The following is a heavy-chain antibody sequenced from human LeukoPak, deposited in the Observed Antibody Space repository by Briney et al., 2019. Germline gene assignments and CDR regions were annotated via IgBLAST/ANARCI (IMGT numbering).Heavy chain of an antibody. CDR3: ARGEVPPHYFDS. J-gene: IGHJ4*02. Sequence: SVKVSCKASGGTFSSYAISWVRQAPGQGLEWMGGIIPIFGTANYAQRFQGRVTITADESTSTAYMELSSLRSEDTAVYYCARGEVPPHYFDSWGQGTLVTVSS. V-gene: IGHV1-69*13. CDR2: IIPIFGTA. CDR1: GGTFSSYA.